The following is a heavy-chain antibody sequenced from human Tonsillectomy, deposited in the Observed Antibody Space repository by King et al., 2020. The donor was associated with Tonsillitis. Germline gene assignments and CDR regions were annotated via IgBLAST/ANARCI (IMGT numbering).Heavy chain of an antibody. J-gene: IGHJ5*02. V-gene: IGHV5-51*01. Sequence: VQLVQSGAEVKKPGESLKISCKGFGYTFTNYWIAWVRHMPGKGLEYMGRIYPGDSDTRYSPSFQGQVIISADKSTNTAYLQFSSLKASDTAMFYCAWIYDTSANHGFGPWGQGTLVTVSS. CDR1: GYTFTNYW. D-gene: IGHD3-22*01. CDR2: IYPGDSDT. CDR3: AWIYDTSANHGFGP.